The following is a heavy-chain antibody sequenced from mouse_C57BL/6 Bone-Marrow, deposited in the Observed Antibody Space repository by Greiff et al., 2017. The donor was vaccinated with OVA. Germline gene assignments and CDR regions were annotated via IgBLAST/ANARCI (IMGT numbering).Heavy chain of an antibody. CDR2: IYPGGGYT. V-gene: IGHV1-63*01. Sequence: VQLQQSGAELVRPGTSVKMSCKASGYTFTNYWIGWAKQRPGHGLEWIGDIYPGGGYTNYNEKFKGKATLTADKSSSTAYMQVSSLTSEDSAIYYCARERPLYYYAMDYWGQGTSVTVSS. J-gene: IGHJ4*01. D-gene: IGHD1-2*01. CDR1: GYTFTNYW. CDR3: ARERPLYYYAMDY.